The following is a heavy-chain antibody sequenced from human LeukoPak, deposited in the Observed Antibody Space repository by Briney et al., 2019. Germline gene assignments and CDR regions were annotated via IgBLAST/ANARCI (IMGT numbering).Heavy chain of an antibody. J-gene: IGHJ6*03. D-gene: IGHD6-19*01. CDR3: ASFSGWLTPGPYYYYYMDV. V-gene: IGHV6-1*01. CDR2: TYYRSKWYN. CDR1: GDSVSSNSAA. Sequence: SQTLSLTCAISGDSVSSNSAAWNWIRQSPSRGLEWLGRTYYRSKWYNDYAVSVKSRITINPDTSKNQFSLQLNSVTPEDTAVYYCASFSGWLTPGPYYYYYMDVWGKGTTVTVSS.